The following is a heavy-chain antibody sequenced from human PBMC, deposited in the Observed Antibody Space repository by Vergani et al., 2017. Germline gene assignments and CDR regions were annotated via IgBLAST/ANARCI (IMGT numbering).Heavy chain of an antibody. V-gene: IGHV4-30-2*01. J-gene: IGHJ2*01. D-gene: IGHD5-12*01. CDR1: GGSISSGGYS. CDR3: ARRRGYPCWYFAP. Sequence: QLQLQESGSGLVKPSQTLSLTCAVSGGSISSGGYSWSWIRQPPGKGLEWIGYIYHSGSTYYNPSLKSRVTISVDRSKNQFSLKLSSVTAADTAVYYCARRRGYPCWYFAPWSRGPLVTVHS. CDR2: IYHSGST.